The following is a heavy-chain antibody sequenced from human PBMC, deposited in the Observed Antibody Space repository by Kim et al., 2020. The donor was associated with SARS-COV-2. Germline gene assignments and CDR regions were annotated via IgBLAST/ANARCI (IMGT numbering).Heavy chain of an antibody. CDR1: GGSFSGYY. V-gene: IGHV4-34*01. CDR2: INHSGST. J-gene: IGHJ4*02. CDR3: ARGDSYSGSHLYYFDY. D-gene: IGHD1-26*01. Sequence: SETLSLTCAVYGGSFSGYYWSWIRQPPGKGLEWIGEINHSGSTNYNPSLKSRVTISVDTSKNQFSLKLSSVTAADTAVYYCARGDSYSGSHLYYFDYWGQGTLVTVSS.